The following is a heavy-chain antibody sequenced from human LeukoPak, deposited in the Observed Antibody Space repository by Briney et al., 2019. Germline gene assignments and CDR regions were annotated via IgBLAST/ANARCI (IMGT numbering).Heavy chain of an antibody. D-gene: IGHD2-15*01. CDR3: ARVHLRYCSGGSCYSNWFDP. J-gene: IGHJ5*02. CDR1: GGSFSGFY. Sequence: SETLSLTCAVYGGSFSGFYWSWIRQPPGKGLEWIGEINHSGSTNYNPSLKSRVTISVDTSKNQFSLKLSSVTAADTAVYYCARVHLRYCSGGSCYSNWFDPWGQGTLVTVSS. V-gene: IGHV4-34*01. CDR2: INHSGST.